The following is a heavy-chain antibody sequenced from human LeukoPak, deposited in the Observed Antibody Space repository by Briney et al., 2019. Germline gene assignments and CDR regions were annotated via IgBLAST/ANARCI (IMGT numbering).Heavy chain of an antibody. Sequence: GGSLRLSCAASGFTFSSYAMSWVRQPPGKGLEWVSAISGSGGSTYYADSVKGRFTISRDNSKNTLYLQMNSLRAEDTAVYYCAKGSAIVVVNDAFDIWGQGTMVTVSS. D-gene: IGHD3-22*01. CDR1: GFTFSSYA. CDR3: AKGSAIVVVNDAFDI. V-gene: IGHV3-23*01. CDR2: ISGSGGST. J-gene: IGHJ3*02.